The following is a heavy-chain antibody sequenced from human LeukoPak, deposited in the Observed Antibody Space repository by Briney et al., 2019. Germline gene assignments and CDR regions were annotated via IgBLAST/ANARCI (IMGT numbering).Heavy chain of an antibody. CDR1: GGSISSGTYY. CDR3: ARGKHPNWFDP. Sequence: SETLSLTCTVSGGSISSGTYYWSWIRQPAGKGLEWIGRIYTSGSTNYNSSLKSRVTISVDTSKNQFSLKLSSVTAADTAVYYCARGKHPNWFDPWGQGTLVTVSS. CDR2: IYTSGST. J-gene: IGHJ5*02. V-gene: IGHV4-61*02.